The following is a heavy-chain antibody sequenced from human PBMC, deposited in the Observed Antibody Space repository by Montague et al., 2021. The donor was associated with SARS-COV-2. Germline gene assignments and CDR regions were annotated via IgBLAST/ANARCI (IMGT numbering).Heavy chain of an antibody. CDR3: ARSKLLRSGYSSGWYGPGWFDP. CDR2: TYYRSKWYV. CDR1: GDSVSSNSGA. Sequence: CAISGDSVSSNSGAWNWIRLSPSRGLEWLGRTYYRSKWYVDYAGSVRSRITINPDTSKNQFSLQMSSVTPDDTAVYYCARSKLLRSGYSSGWYGPGWFDPWGQGTPVTDSS. V-gene: IGHV6-1*01. D-gene: IGHD6-19*01. J-gene: IGHJ5*02.